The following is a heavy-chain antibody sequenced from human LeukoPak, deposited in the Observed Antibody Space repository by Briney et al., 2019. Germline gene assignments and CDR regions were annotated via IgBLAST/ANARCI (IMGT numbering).Heavy chain of an antibody. CDR3: ARASGRITILGVVIRGHLDY. CDR2: INHSGST. V-gene: IGHV4-34*01. CDR1: GGSFSGYY. D-gene: IGHD3-3*01. J-gene: IGHJ4*02. Sequence: SETLSLTCAVYGGSFSGYYWSWIRQPPGKGLEWIGEINHSGSTNYNPSLKSRVTISVDTSKNQFSLKLSSVTAADTAVYYCARASGRITILGVVIRGHLDYWGQGTLVTVSS.